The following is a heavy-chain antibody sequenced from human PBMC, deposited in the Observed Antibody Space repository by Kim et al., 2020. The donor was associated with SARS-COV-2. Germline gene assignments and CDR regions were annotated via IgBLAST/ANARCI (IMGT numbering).Heavy chain of an antibody. CDR2: IYYSGST. V-gene: IGHV4-59*08. CDR3: ARRKMYSSYYFDY. D-gene: IGHD6-6*01. CDR1: GGSISSYY. Sequence: SETLSLTCTVSGGSISSYYWSWIRQPPGKGLEWIGYIYYSGSTNYNPSLKSRVTISVDTSKNQFSLKLSSVTAADPAVYYCARRKMYSSYYFDYWGEGT. J-gene: IGHJ4*02.